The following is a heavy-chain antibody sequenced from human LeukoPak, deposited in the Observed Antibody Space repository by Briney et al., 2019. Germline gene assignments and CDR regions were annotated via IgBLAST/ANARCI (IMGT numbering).Heavy chain of an antibody. CDR2: ISYEGSNK. Sequence: GRSLRLFCAASGFTFSSYGMHWVRQAPGKGLEWVAVISYEGSNKYYADSVKGRFTISRENSKNTLYLQMNSLRAEDTAVYYCAKVADSGYSSGWYEYYFDYWGQGTLVTVSS. V-gene: IGHV3-30*18. CDR1: GFTFSSYG. CDR3: AKVADSGYSSGWYEYYFDY. J-gene: IGHJ4*02. D-gene: IGHD6-19*01.